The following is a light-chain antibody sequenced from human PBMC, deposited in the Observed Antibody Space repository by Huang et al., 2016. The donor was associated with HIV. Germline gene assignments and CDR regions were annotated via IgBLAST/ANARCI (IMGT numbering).Light chain of an antibody. CDR3: QQYYTSPT. CDR1: QGISNS. J-gene: IGKJ1*01. Sequence: DIQMTQSPSSLSAFVADTVTITCRASQGISNSVAWYQQKPGKAPKLLLYSTSRLESGGPSRFRGGGSGTDYTLTINSLQPDDFATYYCQQYYTSPTFGQGSKVEIK. CDR2: STS. V-gene: IGKV1-NL1*01.